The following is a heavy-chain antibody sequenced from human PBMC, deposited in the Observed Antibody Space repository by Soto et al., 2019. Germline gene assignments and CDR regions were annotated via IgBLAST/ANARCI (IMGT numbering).Heavy chain of an antibody. CDR1: GGSIGSYH. V-gene: IGHV4-59*01. CDR2: VYYTGTT. CDR3: ARDTVLTGMFDL. Sequence: ETLSLTFTVSGGSIGSYHWSLVRQPPGKGLEWIASVYYTGTTNYNTSLGSRVTISIDAPENQISLKLTSVTAADTAFYYCARDTVLTGMFDLWGQGTLVTVYS. D-gene: IGHD4-17*01. J-gene: IGHJ5*02.